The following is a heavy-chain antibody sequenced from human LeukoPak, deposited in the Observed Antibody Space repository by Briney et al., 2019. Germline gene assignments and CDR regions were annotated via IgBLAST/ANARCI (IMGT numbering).Heavy chain of an antibody. J-gene: IGHJ5*02. D-gene: IGHD6-13*01. CDR1: GFTFSSYA. V-gene: IGHV3-23*01. CDR3: AKDRPSSSSWYVRRVEISWFVP. Sequence: GGSLRLSCAASGFTFSSYAMSWVRQAPGKGLEWVSALSGSGGSTYYADSVKGRFTISRDNSKTTLCLQMNSRRAEDTAVYYCAKDRPSSSSWYVRRVEISWFVPWGQGTLVTVSS. CDR2: LSGSGGST.